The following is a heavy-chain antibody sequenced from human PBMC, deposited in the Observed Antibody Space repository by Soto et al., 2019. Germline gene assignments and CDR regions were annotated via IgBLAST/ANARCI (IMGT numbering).Heavy chain of an antibody. J-gene: IGHJ4*02. CDR2: ISTYNTNT. Sequence: ASVKVSCKASGERFSTYGISWVRQAPGQGLEWMGWISTYNTNTNYAPKFQGRLLLTTDTSTTTAHMELRSLRPDDTAVYYCARWAGQVRDYGGPLDYWGQGTLVTV. CDR1: GERFSTYG. V-gene: IGHV1-18*04. D-gene: IGHD4-17*01. CDR3: ARWAGQVRDYGGPLDY.